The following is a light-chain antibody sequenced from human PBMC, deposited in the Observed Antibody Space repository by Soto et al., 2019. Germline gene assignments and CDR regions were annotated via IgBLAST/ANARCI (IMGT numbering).Light chain of an antibody. Sequence: DIQLTQSPSSLSASVGDRVTISCRASQDISNFLTWFQQKPGKAPRALIFAASGLQSGVPSRFSGSGSGTDFTLTISSLQPEDSATYYCQQYSSYPITFGQGTRLEIK. CDR1: QDISNF. J-gene: IGKJ5*01. CDR3: QQYSSYPIT. CDR2: AAS. V-gene: IGKV1-16*01.